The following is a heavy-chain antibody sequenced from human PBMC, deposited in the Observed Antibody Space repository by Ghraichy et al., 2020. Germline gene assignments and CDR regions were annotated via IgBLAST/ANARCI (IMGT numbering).Heavy chain of an antibody. CDR3: ARTDALDY. J-gene: IGHJ4*02. D-gene: IGHD2-2*01. CDR1: GFTFSSYA. Sequence: GGSLRLSCAASGFTFSSYAMYWVRQAPGKGLEWVAVISYDGSNKYYADSVKGRFTISRDNSKNTLSLQMDSLRAEDTAVYYCARTDALDYWGQGTLVTVSS. V-gene: IGHV3-30-3*01. CDR2: ISYDGSNK.